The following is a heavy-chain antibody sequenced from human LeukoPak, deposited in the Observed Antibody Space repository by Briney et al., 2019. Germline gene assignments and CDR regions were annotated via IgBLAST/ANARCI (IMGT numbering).Heavy chain of an antibody. Sequence: ASVKVSCKASGYTFTSYYMHWVRQAPGQGLEWMGIIDPSGGSTSYAQKFQGRVTMTRDTSTSTVYMELSSLRSEDTAVYYCARVEGIVATMGDWGQGTLVTVSS. CDR2: IDPSGGST. D-gene: IGHD5-12*01. CDR1: GYTFTSYY. CDR3: ARVEGIVATMGD. V-gene: IGHV1-46*01. J-gene: IGHJ4*02.